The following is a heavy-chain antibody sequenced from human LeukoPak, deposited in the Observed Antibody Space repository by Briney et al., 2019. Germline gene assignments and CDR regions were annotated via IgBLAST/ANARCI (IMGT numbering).Heavy chain of an antibody. J-gene: IGHJ4*02. V-gene: IGHV3-23*01. D-gene: IGHD3-22*01. CDR2: ISGSGGST. CDR1: GFTFSSYA. CDR3: AKTYYYDSSGYSHPYYFDY. Sequence: GGSLRLSCAASGFTFSSYAMSWVRQAPGKGLEWVSAISGSGGSTYYADSVKGRFTISRDNSKNTLYLQMNSLRAEDTAVYYCAKTYYYDSSGYSHPYYFDYWGQGTLVTVSS.